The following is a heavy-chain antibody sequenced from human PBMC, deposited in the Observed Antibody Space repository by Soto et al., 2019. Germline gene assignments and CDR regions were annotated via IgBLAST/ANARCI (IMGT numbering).Heavy chain of an antibody. CDR3: ARDEIRFSWAYGMDV. CDR2: ISYDGSNK. CDR1: GFTFSSYA. J-gene: IGHJ6*02. D-gene: IGHD3-3*01. V-gene: IGHV3-30-3*01. Sequence: QVQLVESGGGVVQPGRSLRLSCAASGFTFSSYAMHWVRQAPGKGLEWVAVISYDGSNKYYAGSVKGRFTISRDNSKNTLYLQMNSLRAEDTAVYYCARDEIRFSWAYGMDVWGQGTTVTVSS.